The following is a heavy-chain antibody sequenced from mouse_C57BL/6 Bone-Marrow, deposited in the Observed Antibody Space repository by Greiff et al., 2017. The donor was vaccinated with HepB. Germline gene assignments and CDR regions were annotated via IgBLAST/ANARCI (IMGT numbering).Heavy chain of an antibody. CDR2: IDPSDSYT. D-gene: IGHD4-1*02. V-gene: IGHV1-69*01. CDR3: ASSNWDDYAIDY. J-gene: IGHJ4*01. CDR1: GYTFTSYW. Sequence: QVQLQQPGAELVMPGASVKLSCKASGYTFTSYWMHWVKQRPGQGLEWIGEIDPSDSYTNYNQKFKGKSTLTVDKSSSTAYMQLSSLTSEDSAVYYCASSNWDDYAIDYWGQVTSVTVSS.